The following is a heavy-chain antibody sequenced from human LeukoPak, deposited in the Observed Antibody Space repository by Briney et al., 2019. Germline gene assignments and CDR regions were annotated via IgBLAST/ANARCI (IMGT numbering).Heavy chain of an antibody. J-gene: IGHJ4*02. CDR3: ARRGLTDRFFDY. CDR2: IYAGDSDN. V-gene: IGHV5-51*01. Sequence: GGSLQISCKGSGYSFTNYWIVWVRQMPGKGLEWMGVIYAGDSDNRYSPSFQGQVTISVDKSISTAYLQWSSLKASDTAMYYCARRGLTDRFFDYWGQGTLVTVSS. D-gene: IGHD1-20*01. CDR1: GYSFTNYW.